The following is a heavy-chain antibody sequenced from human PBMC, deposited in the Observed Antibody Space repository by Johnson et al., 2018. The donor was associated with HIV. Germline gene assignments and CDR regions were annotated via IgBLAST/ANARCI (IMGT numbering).Heavy chain of an antibody. V-gene: IGHV3-30*02. CDR3: AKGPILDDGFDI. CDR2: IKQDGSEK. Sequence: QMQLVESGGGVVQPGRSLRLSCTASGFTFSSYGIHWVRQAPGKGLEWVANIKQDGSEKYYVDSVKGRFNISRDNSKNTLFLQMDSLRAEDTAVYYCAKGPILDDGFDIWGQGTMVTVSS. CDR1: GFTFSSYG. J-gene: IGHJ3*02. D-gene: IGHD3-3*01.